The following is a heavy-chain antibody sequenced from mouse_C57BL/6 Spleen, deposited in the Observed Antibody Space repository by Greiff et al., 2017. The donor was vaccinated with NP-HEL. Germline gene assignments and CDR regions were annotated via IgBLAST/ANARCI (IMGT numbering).Heavy chain of an antibody. Sequence: EVMLVESGGDLVKPGGSLKLSCAASGFTFSSYGMSWVRQTPDKRLEWVATISSGGSYTYYPDSVKGRFTISRDNAKNTLYLQMSSLKSADTAMYYCARITTVVAPYWYFDVWGTGTTVTVSS. CDR2: ISSGGSYT. CDR1: GFTFSSYG. V-gene: IGHV5-6*01. D-gene: IGHD1-1*01. J-gene: IGHJ1*03. CDR3: ARITTVVAPYWYFDV.